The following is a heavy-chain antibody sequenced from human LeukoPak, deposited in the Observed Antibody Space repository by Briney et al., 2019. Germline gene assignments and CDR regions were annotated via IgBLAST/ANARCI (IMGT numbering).Heavy chain of an antibody. V-gene: IGHV3-23*01. CDR3: AKDGYCSGGSCYLWYFDY. Sequence: GGSLRLSCAASGFTFSSYAMSWVRQAPGKGLEWVSSISDSGGSTYYADSVKGRFTISRDNSKNTLYLQMNSLRAEDTAVYYCAKDGYCSGGSCYLWYFDYWGQGTLVTVSS. CDR1: GFTFSSYA. J-gene: IGHJ4*02. CDR2: ISDSGGST. D-gene: IGHD2-15*01.